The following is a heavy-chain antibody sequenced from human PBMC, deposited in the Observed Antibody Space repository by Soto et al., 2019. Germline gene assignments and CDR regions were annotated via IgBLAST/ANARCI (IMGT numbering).Heavy chain of an antibody. CDR3: ARHPIVVVPAAPYYGMDV. Sequence: EVQLVQSGAEVKKPGESLRISCKGSGYSFTSYWISWVRQMPGKGLEWMGRIDPSDSYTNYSPSFQGHVTISADKSISTAYLQWSSLKASDTAMYYCARHPIVVVPAAPYYGMDVWGQGTTVTVSS. CDR2: IDPSDSYT. V-gene: IGHV5-10-1*03. CDR1: GYSFTSYW. D-gene: IGHD2-2*01. J-gene: IGHJ6*02.